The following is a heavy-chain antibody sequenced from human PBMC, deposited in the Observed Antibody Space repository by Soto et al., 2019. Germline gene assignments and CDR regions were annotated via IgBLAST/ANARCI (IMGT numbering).Heavy chain of an antibody. Sequence: QVQLVQSGAEVKKPGASVKVSCKASGYTFTSYGISWVRQAPGQGLEWLGWISAYNGNTNYDQKPQRRVTMTTDTSTSTAYMELRSLRSDETAVYYCAGVDRWGITGTTGAFDYWGQGTLVTVSS. D-gene: IGHD1-7*01. CDR1: GYTFTSYG. J-gene: IGHJ4*02. CDR3: AGVDRWGITGTTGAFDY. CDR2: ISAYNGNT. V-gene: IGHV1-18*01.